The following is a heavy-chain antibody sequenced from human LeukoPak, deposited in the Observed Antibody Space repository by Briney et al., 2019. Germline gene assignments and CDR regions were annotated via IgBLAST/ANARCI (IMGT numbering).Heavy chain of an antibody. J-gene: IGHJ4*02. V-gene: IGHV1-2*02. Sequence: ASVKVSCKASGYTFTGYYMHWVRQAPGQGREWMGWINPNSGGTNYAQNFQGRVTMTRDTSISRAYMELSRLRSEETAVYYCGAAPAYCGGDCPFDSWGQGTLVTVSS. CDR3: GAAPAYCGGDCPFDS. D-gene: IGHD2-21*02. CDR1: GYTFTGYY. CDR2: INPNSGGT.